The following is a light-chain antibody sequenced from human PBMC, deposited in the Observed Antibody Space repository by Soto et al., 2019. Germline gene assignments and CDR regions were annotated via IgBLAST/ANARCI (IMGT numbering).Light chain of an antibody. V-gene: IGKV1-5*01. CDR3: QHYNTYPWT. CDR2: DAS. J-gene: IGKJ1*01. CDR1: QSISGW. Sequence: DIQMTQSPATLSASVGDRVTITCRASQSISGWLAWYQQKPGKAPNLLIYDASSLASGVPSRFSGSGSGTEFTLTISSLQPGDFATYYCQHYNTYPWTFGQGTKVDI.